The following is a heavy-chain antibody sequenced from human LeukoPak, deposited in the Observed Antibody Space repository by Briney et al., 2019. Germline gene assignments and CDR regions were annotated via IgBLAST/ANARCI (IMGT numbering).Heavy chain of an antibody. CDR3: ARGWGPAYCGGDCHRHFDY. D-gene: IGHD2-21*02. J-gene: IGHJ4*02. Sequence: SQTLSLTCAVSGGSISSGGYSYNWIRQPPGKGLEWIGYIYNSGSTSYNPSLKSRVTISVDTSKNQFSLKLSFVTAADTAVYYCARGWGPAYCGGDCHRHFDYWGQGALVTVSS. CDR2: IYNSGST. V-gene: IGHV4-30-4*07. CDR1: GGSISSGGYS.